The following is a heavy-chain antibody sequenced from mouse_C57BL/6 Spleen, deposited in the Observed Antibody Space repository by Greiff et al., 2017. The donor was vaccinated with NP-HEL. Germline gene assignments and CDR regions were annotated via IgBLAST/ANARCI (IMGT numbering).Heavy chain of an antibody. D-gene: IGHD4-1*01. CDR2: IRSKSNNYAT. CDR1: GFSFNTYA. J-gene: IGHJ3*01. Sequence: EVKLVESGGGLVQPKGSLKLSCAASGFSFNTYAMNWVRQAPGKGLEWVARIRSKSNNYATYYADSVKDRFTISRDDSESMLYLQMNNLKTEDTAMYYCVRHGDWDWFAYWGQGTLVTVSA. V-gene: IGHV10-1*01. CDR3: VRHGDWDWFAY.